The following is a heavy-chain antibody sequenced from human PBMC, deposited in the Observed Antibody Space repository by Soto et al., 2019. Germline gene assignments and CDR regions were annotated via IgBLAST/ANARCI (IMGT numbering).Heavy chain of an antibody. Sequence: GGSLRLSCEASGFTFSSYEMNWVRQAPWKGLEWVSYISSSGSTIYYADSVKGRFTISRDNAKNSLYLQMNSLRAEDTAVYYCARDQKGGYYYYGMDVWGQGTTVTVSS. CDR3: ARDQKGGYYYYGMDV. CDR2: ISSSGSTI. CDR1: GFTFSSYE. J-gene: IGHJ6*02. V-gene: IGHV3-48*03.